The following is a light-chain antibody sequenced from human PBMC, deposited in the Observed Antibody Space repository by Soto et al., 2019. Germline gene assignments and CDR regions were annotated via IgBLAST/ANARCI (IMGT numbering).Light chain of an antibody. CDR1: QTVISSS. J-gene: IGKJ1*01. V-gene: IGKV3-20*01. CDR3: QQYDTSPRT. Sequence: IVLTQSPGTLSLSPGERATLSCRASQTVISSSLAWYQQKPGQAPRLLIYGASYRATGIPDRFSGSGSGTDFTLTISRLEPEDFAVYYCQQYDTSPRTFGQGTKV. CDR2: GAS.